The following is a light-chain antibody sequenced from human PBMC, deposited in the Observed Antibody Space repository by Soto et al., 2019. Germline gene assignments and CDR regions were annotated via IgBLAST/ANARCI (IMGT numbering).Light chain of an antibody. V-gene: IGLV2-14*01. CDR1: SSDVGGYNY. J-gene: IGLJ2*01. CDR2: EVS. Sequence: QSALTQPASVSGSPGQSITISCTGTSSDVGGYNYVSWYQQHPGKAPKLMIYEVSNWPSGVSNRFSGSRSGNTASLTISGLQPEDEADYYCTSYTGSRPLVIFGGGTKLTVL. CDR3: TSYTGSRPLVI.